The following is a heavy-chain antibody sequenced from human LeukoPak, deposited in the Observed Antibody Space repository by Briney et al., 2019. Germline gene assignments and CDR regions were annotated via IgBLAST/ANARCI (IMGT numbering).Heavy chain of an antibody. CDR2: ISGSGGST. D-gene: IGHD3-3*01. CDR3: AKGTYGIFGVVILEYYFDY. J-gene: IGHJ4*02. Sequence: GGSLSLSWAASGFTFSSYAMSWFRQAPGKGLEWVSAISGSGGSTYYADSVKGRFTISRDNSKNTLYLQMNSLRAEDTAVYYCAKGTYGIFGVVILEYYFDYWGQGTLVTVSS. V-gene: IGHV3-23*01. CDR1: GFTFSSYA.